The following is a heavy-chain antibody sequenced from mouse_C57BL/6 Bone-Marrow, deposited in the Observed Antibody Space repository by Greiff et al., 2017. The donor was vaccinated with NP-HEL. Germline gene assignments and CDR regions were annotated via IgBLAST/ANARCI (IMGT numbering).Heavy chain of an antibody. D-gene: IGHD1-1*01. Sequence: EVQLVESEGGLVQPGSSMKLSCTASGFTFSDYYMAWVRQVPEKGLEWVANINYDGSSTYYLDSLKSRFIISSDNAKNILYLQMSSLKSEDTATYYGARGITTVVDWYFDVWGTGTTVTVSS. CDR3: ARGITTVVDWYFDV. J-gene: IGHJ1*03. CDR1: GFTFSDYY. CDR2: INYDGSST. V-gene: IGHV5-16*01.